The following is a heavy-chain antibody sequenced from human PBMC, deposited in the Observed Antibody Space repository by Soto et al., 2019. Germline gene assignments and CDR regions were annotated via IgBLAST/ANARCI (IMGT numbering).Heavy chain of an antibody. V-gene: IGHV4-34*01. J-gene: IGHJ4*02. D-gene: IGHD2-8*02. Sequence: QVQLQQWGAGLLKPSETLSLTCAVYGGSFSGYYWTWIRQPPGTGLEWIGEINHSGSTNYNPSLKSLLPISVDTSKNQFSLKLTSVTAADTAVYYCARDKITGLFDYWGQGTLVTVSS. CDR3: ARDKITGLFDY. CDR2: INHSGST. CDR1: GGSFSGYY.